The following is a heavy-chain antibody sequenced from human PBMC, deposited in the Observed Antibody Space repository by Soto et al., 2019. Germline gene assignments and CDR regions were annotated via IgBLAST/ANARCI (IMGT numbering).Heavy chain of an antibody. J-gene: IGHJ5*02. D-gene: IGHD1-7*01. CDR2: ISGSGGTT. Sequence: GGSLRLSCAASGFTFNNYAMSWVRQAPGKGLEWVSTISGSGGTTNYADSVRGRFTISRDNSKNTLYLQMNSLTAEDSAVYYWAKGRGNSPAAWFDPWGQETLLTFSS. CDR1: GFTFNNYA. CDR3: AKGRGNSPAAWFDP. V-gene: IGHV3-23*01.